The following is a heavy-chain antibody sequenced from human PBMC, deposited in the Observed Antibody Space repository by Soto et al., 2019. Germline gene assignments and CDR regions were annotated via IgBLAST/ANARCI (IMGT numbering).Heavy chain of an antibody. V-gene: IGHV1-69*01. D-gene: IGHD1-26*01. CDR3: ARDPTVGATLYNWFDP. CDR2: IIPIFGTA. CDR1: GGTFSSYA. J-gene: IGHJ5*02. Sequence: QVQLVQSGAEVKKPGSSVKVSCKASGGTFSSYAISWVRQAPGQGLEWMGGIIPIFGTANYAQKFQGRVTITADESTSTAYMELSRLRSEDTAVYYCARDPTVGATLYNWFDPWGQGTLVTVSS.